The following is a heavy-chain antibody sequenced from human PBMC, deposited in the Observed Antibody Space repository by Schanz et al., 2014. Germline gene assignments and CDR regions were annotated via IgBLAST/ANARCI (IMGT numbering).Heavy chain of an antibody. Sequence: EVQLLESGGGLVQPGGSLRLSCAASGFTFSSHWMHWVRQDPGKGLEWVSAISGSGGSTYYADSVKGRFTISRDNSKNTLYLQMNSLRAEDTAVYYCAKGRFGELSAFDIWGQGTMVDGSS. V-gene: IGHV3-23*01. CDR3: AKGRFGELSAFDI. J-gene: IGHJ3*02. D-gene: IGHD3-10*01. CDR1: GFTFSSHW. CDR2: ISGSGGST.